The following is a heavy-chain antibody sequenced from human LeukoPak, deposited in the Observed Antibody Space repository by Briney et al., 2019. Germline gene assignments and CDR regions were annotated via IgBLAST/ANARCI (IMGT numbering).Heavy chain of an antibody. J-gene: IGHJ5*02. D-gene: IGHD3-22*01. V-gene: IGHV1-18*01. Sequence: ASVKVPCKASGYTFTSYGISWVRQAPGQGLEWMGWISAYDGNTNYPQKLQGRVTMTTDTSTSTACMELRSLRSDDTAVYYCARAPRGDYDSSGYAPRTTWFDPWGQGTLVTVSS. CDR2: ISAYDGNT. CDR3: ARAPRGDYDSSGYAPRTTWFDP. CDR1: GYTFTSYG.